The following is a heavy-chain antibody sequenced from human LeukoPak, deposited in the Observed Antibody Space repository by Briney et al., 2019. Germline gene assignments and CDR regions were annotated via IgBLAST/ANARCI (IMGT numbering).Heavy chain of an antibody. CDR3: ARPSGGELAYFDY. J-gene: IGHJ4*02. CDR2: IRYDGSNK. D-gene: IGHD1-26*01. CDR1: GFTFSSYG. V-gene: IGHV3-30*02. Sequence: GGSLRLSCAASGFTFSSYGMHWVRQAPGKGLEWVAFIRYDGSNKYYADSVKGRFTISRDNSKNTLYLQMNSLRAEDTAVYYCARPSGGELAYFDYWGQGTLVTVSS.